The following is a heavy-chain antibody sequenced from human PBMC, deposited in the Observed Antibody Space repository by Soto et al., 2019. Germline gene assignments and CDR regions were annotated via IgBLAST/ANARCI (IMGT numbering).Heavy chain of an antibody. Sequence: GGSLRLSCTTSGFTFSYYAMSWVRQAPGKGLEWVSAISGGGGNTYYADSVKGRFTISRDNSGNTLFLQMNSLRAEDTAVYYCAKVMMAGTYFYGVDVWGQGTTVTVSS. CDR2: ISGGGGNT. CDR1: GFTFSYYA. D-gene: IGHD6-19*01. CDR3: AKVMMAGTYFYGVDV. V-gene: IGHV3-23*01. J-gene: IGHJ6*02.